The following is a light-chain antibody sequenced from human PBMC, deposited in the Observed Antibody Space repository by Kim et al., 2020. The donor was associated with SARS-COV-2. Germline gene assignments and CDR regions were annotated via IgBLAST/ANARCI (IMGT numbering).Light chain of an antibody. CDR2: GAS. V-gene: IGKV3-20*01. J-gene: IGKJ2*01. Sequence: LPPGEPATLSCRASQSVSSIYLAWYQQKPGQAPRLLIYGASSRATGIPDRFSGSGSGTDFTLTISRLEPEDFAVYYCQQYGSSLYTFGQGTKLEI. CDR3: QQYGSSLYT. CDR1: QSVSSIY.